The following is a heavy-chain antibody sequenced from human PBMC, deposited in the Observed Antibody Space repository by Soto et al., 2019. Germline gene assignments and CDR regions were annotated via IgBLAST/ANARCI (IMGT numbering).Heavy chain of an antibody. V-gene: IGHV4-59*01. CDR1: GGSITNNY. CDR2: IYYSGST. J-gene: IGHJ4*02. CDR3: ARTTNCGDWGY. D-gene: IGHD2-21*02. Sequence: LSLTCTVSGGSITNNYWTWIRQPPGQGLEWIGYIYYSGSTNDTPSLKSRVTISVDTSKNQISLKLSSVTAADTAVYYCARTTNCGDWGYWGKGILVTVSS.